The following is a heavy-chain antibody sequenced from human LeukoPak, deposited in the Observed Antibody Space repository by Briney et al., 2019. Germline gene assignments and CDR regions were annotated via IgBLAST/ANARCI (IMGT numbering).Heavy chain of an antibody. Sequence: GGSLRLSCAVSGITLSNYGMSWVRQAPGKGLEWVAGISDSGGRTNYADSAKGRFTISRDNSKNTLYLQMNSLRAEDTAVYYCARDGLRYFDWNLAAGSRNWFDPWGQGTLVTVSS. CDR1: GITLSNYG. J-gene: IGHJ5*02. D-gene: IGHD3-9*01. V-gene: IGHV3-23*01. CDR3: ARDGLRYFDWNLAAGSRNWFDP. CDR2: ISDSGGRT.